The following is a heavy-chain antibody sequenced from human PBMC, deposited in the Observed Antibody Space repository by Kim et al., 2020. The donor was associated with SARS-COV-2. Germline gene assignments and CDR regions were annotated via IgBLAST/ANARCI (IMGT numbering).Heavy chain of an antibody. J-gene: IGHJ5*02. CDR2: FDPEDGET. CDR1: GYTLTELS. Sequence: ASVKVSCKVSGYTLTELSMHWVRQAPGKGLEWMGGFDPEDGETIHAQKFQGRITMTEDTSTDTAYMELSSLRSEDTAVYYCATGVGMGVPSWFDPWGQGTLVTVSS. D-gene: IGHD1-26*01. V-gene: IGHV1-24*01. CDR3: ATGVGMGVPSWFDP.